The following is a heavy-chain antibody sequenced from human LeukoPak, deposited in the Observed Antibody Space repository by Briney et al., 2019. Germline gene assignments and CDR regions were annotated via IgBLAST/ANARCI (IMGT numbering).Heavy chain of an antibody. CDR1: GGTFSSYA. J-gene: IGHJ4*02. V-gene: IGHV1-69*05. CDR2: IIPIFGTA. CDR3: ARDLYSYGY. D-gene: IGHD5-18*01. Sequence: SVKVSCKASGGTFSSYAISWVRQAPGQGLEWMGGIIPIFGTANYAQKLQGRVTMTTDTSTSTAYMELRSLRSDDTAVYYCARDLYSYGYWGQGTLVTVSS.